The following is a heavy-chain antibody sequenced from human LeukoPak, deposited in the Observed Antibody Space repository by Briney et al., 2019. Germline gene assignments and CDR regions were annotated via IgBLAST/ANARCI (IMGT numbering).Heavy chain of an antibody. V-gene: IGHV1-18*01. CDR1: GGTFSSYG. J-gene: IGHJ4*02. D-gene: IGHD5-24*01. CDR3: AREKRDGYNKRFDY. Sequence: ASVKVSCKASGGTFSSYGISWVRQAPGQGLEWMGWISAYNGNTNYAQKLQGRVTMTTDTSTSTAYMELRSLRSDDTAVYYCAREKRDGYNKRFDYWGQGTLVTVSS. CDR2: ISAYNGNT.